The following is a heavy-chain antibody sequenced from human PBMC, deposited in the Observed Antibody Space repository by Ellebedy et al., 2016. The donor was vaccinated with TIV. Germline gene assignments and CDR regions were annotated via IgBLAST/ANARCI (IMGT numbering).Heavy chain of an antibody. V-gene: IGHV3-30-3*01. D-gene: IGHD4-23*01. CDR3: AKDRLTGSGNSDAFDI. CDR2: ISYEGSNR. J-gene: IGHJ3*02. CDR1: GFTFSSYP. Sequence: GESLKISXVVSGFTFSSYPMHWVRQSPGKGLEWLAVISYEGSNRYYADSVKGRFTISRDKFRNTLYLQMNSLRPEDTAAYYCAKDRLTGSGNSDAFDIWGQGTMVTVSS.